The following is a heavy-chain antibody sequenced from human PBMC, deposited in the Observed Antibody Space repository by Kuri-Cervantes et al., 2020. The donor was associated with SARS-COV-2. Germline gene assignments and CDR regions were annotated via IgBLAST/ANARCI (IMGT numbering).Heavy chain of an antibody. Sequence: SETLSLTCTVSGGSISSYYWSWIRQPPGKGLEWIGYIYYSGSTNYNPSLKSRVTIPVDTSKNQFSLKLSSVTAADTAVYYCARAIAAAAPFDYWGQGTLVTVSS. J-gene: IGHJ4*02. D-gene: IGHD6-13*01. CDR1: GGSISSYY. CDR3: ARAIAAAAPFDY. V-gene: IGHV4-59*01. CDR2: IYYSGST.